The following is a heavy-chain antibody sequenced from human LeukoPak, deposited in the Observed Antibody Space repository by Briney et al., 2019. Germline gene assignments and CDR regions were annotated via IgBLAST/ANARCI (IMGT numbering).Heavy chain of an antibody. CDR2: IYTGEST. J-gene: IGHJ4*02. Sequence: KTSETLSLTCTVSGGSISSATYYWNWIRQPAGKGLEWIGRIYTGESTNYNPSLKRRVTISVDTSKNQFSLKLSSVTAADTALYYCAASALAAAGTDYWGQGILVTVSS. CDR3: AASALAAAGTDY. V-gene: IGHV4-61*02. D-gene: IGHD6-13*01. CDR1: GGSISSATYY.